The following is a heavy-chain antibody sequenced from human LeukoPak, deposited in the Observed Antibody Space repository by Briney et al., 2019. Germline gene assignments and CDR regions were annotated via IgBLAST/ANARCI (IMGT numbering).Heavy chain of an antibody. CDR3: ARAGTAMEYFDY. CDR2: IYPSDGST. J-gene: IGHJ4*02. Sequence: ASVKVSCKASGYTFTSYLMHWVRQAPGQGLEWMGIIYPSDGSTNYAQMFQGRVTMARDTSTSTVYMEPTSLRSEDAAVYYCARAGTAMEYFDYWGQGTLVTVSS. D-gene: IGHD5-18*01. V-gene: IGHV1-46*01. CDR1: GYTFTSYL.